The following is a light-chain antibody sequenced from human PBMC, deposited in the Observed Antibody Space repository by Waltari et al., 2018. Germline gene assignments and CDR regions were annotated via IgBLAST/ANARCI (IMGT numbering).Light chain of an antibody. CDR1: QSVLYSSNNKNY. CDR2: WAS. J-gene: IGKJ1*01. Sequence: DIVMTQSPDSLAVSLGGRAHINCKSSQSVLYSSNNKNYLAWYQQKPGQPPKLLIYWASTRESGVPDRFSGSGSGTDFTLTISSLQAEDVAVYYCQQYYSTPWTFGQGTKVEIK. V-gene: IGKV4-1*01. CDR3: QQYYSTPWT.